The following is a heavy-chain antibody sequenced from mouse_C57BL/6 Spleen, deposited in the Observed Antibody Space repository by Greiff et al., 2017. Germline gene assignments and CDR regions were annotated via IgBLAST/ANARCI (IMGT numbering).Heavy chain of an antibody. Sequence: EVKLMESGGGLVKPGGSLKLSCAASGFTFSDYGMHWVRQAPEKGLEWVAYISSGSSTIYYADTVKGRFTISRDNAKNTLFLQMTSLRSEDTAMYYCARLYYYGSSPGLAYWGQGTLVTVSA. CDR2: ISSGSSTI. D-gene: IGHD1-1*01. CDR3: ARLYYYGSSPGLAY. J-gene: IGHJ3*01. V-gene: IGHV5-17*01. CDR1: GFTFSDYG.